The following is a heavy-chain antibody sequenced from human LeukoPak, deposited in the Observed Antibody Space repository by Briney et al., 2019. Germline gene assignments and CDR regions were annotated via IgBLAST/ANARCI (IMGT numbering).Heavy chain of an antibody. D-gene: IGHD5-18*01. CDR3: ARDQKRVDTAMALGY. CDR2: INPNRGCT. J-gene: IGHJ4*02. V-gene: IGHV1-2*02. CDR1: GCTFTGYY. Sequence: ASVKVSCKASGCTFTGYYMHWVRQAPGQGLEWMEWINPNRGCTHYAHKFQGRVTMTRDTSISTAYMELSRLRSDDAAVYYCARDQKRVDTAMALGYWGQGTLVTVSS.